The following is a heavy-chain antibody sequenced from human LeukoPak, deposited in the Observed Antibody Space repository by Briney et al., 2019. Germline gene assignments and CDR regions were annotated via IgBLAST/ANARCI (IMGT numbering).Heavy chain of an antibody. J-gene: IGHJ5*02. Sequence: GRSLRLSCAASGFTFSSYGMHWVRQAPGKGLEWVAVIWYDGSNKCYADSVKGRFTISRDNSKNTLYLQMNSLRAEDTAVYYCARDRRGYSYGGLGFDPWGQGTLVTVSS. CDR1: GFTFSSYG. CDR2: IWYDGSNK. D-gene: IGHD5-18*01. V-gene: IGHV3-33*01. CDR3: ARDRRGYSYGGLGFDP.